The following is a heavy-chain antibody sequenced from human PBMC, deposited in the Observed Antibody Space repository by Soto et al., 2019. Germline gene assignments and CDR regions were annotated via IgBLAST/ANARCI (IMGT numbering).Heavy chain of an antibody. D-gene: IGHD1-1*01. V-gene: IGHV1-2*02. J-gene: IGHJ4*02. CDR3: AREPATAKPEGVDF. Sequence: TSVEVNCKACGYTLRDYYIRCVRQAPGQGLEWMGWINPNSGGTKYAPKFQGGVTMTRDTSITTAYMELSRLRSGDTAVYYCAREPATAKPEGVDFWGQGTLVTVSS. CDR2: INPNSGGT. CDR1: GYTLRDYY.